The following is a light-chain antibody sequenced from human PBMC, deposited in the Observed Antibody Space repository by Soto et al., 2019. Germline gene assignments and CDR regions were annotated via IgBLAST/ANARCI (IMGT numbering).Light chain of an antibody. CDR2: FNSDGSH. V-gene: IGLV4-69*01. J-gene: IGLJ3*02. CDR3: QTWDTDIQV. Sequence: QLVLTQSPSASASLGASVKLTCTLSSGHSSYAIAWHQQQPEKGPRFLMKFNSDGSHNKGDGIPDRFSGSTSGAERYLTISSLQSEDEADYYCQTWDTDIQVFGGGTKVTVL. CDR1: SGHSSYA.